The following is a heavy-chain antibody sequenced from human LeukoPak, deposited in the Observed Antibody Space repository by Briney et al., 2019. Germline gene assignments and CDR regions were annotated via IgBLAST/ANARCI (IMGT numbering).Heavy chain of an antibody. Sequence: GGSLRLSCAASGFTFSSYSMNWVRQAPGKGLEWVSSISSSSSYIYYADSVKGRFTISRDNAKNSLYLQMNSLRAEDTAVYYCARGEYSSGWYAGVYYFDYWGQGTLVTVSS. CDR2: ISSSSSYI. J-gene: IGHJ4*02. CDR1: GFTFSSYS. CDR3: ARGEYSSGWYAGVYYFDY. V-gene: IGHV3-21*01. D-gene: IGHD6-19*01.